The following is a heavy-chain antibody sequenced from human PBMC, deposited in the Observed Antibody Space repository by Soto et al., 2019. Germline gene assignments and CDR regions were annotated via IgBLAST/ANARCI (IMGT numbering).Heavy chain of an antibody. V-gene: IGHV1-69*13. D-gene: IGHD6-13*01. Sequence: SVKVSFKASGGTFSSYAISWVRQAPGQGLEWMGGIIPIFGTANYAQKFQGRVTITADESTSTAYMELSSLRSEDTAVYYCAREPHRGAAAGANYYYGMDVWGLGTLVTVSS. CDR3: AREPHRGAAAGANYYYGMDV. CDR1: GGTFSSYA. CDR2: IIPIFGTA. J-gene: IGHJ6*02.